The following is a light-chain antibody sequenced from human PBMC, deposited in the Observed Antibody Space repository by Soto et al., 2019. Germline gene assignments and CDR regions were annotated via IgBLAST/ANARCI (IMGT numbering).Light chain of an antibody. J-gene: IGKJ2*01. CDR3: LHDYNYPYT. CDR1: QDIKKD. Sequence: AIQMRQSPSSLAASVGDGVILTCRASQDIKKDLVWFQQKPGKVPKLLIYKASGLQSGVPSRFNGSGGGTDFYLTISGVQTVESVTYYCLHDYNYPYTFGPGTTLEIK. CDR2: KAS. V-gene: IGKV1-6*01.